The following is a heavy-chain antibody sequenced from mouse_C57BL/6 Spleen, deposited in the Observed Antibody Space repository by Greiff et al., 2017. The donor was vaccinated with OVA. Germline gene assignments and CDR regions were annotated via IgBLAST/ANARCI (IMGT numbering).Heavy chain of an antibody. CDR1: GFTFSSYA. V-gene: IGHV5-4*01. Sequence: EVQVVESGGGLVKPGGSLKLSCAASGFTFSSYAMSWVRQTPEKRLEWVATISDGGSYTYYPDNVKGRFTISRDNAKNNLYLQMSHLKSEDTAMYYCARDLLWYLDYWGQGTTLTVSS. CDR2: ISDGGSYT. J-gene: IGHJ2*01. CDR3: ARDLLWYLDY. D-gene: IGHD2-10*01.